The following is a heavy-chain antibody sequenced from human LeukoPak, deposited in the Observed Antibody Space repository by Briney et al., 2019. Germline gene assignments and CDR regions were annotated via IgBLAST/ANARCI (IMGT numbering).Heavy chain of an antibody. V-gene: IGHV4-34*01. CDR3: ARDCTSCYTQFDY. CDR2: INHSGST. D-gene: IGHD2-2*02. J-gene: IGHJ4*02. CDR1: GGSFSGYY. Sequence: SETLSLTCAVYGGSFSGYYWSWIRQPPGKGLEWIGEINHSGSTNYNPSLKSRVTISVDTSKNQFSLKLSSVTAADTAVYYCARDCTSCYTQFDYWGQGTLVTVSS.